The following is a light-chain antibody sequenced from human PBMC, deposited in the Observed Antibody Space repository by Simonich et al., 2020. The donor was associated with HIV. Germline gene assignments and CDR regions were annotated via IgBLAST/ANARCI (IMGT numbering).Light chain of an antibody. J-gene: IGKJ3*01. CDR1: QSLLHSDGKTY. Sequence: DIVMTQTPLSLSVTPGQPASISCKSSQSLLHSDGKTYLYWYLQKPGPSPQLLIYLGSNRASGVPDRFSGSGSGTDFTLKISRVEAEDVGVYYCMQALQTPFTFGPGTKVDIK. CDR2: LGS. CDR3: MQALQTPFT. V-gene: IGKV2-28*01.